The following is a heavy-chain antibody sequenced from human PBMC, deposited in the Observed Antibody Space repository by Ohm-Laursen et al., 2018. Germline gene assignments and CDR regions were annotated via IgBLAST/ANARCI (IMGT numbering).Heavy chain of an antibody. V-gene: IGHV4-34*01. CDR1: GGSFSGYY. J-gene: IGHJ4*02. CDR3: ARRTEYYYDSSGYRTPFDY. CDR2: INHSGST. Sequence: SDTLSLTCAVYGGSFSGYYWSWIRQPPGKVLEWIGEINHSGSTNYNPSLKSRVTISVDTSKNQFSLKLSSVTAADTAVYYCARRTEYYYDSSGYRTPFDYWGQGTLVTVSS. D-gene: IGHD3-22*01.